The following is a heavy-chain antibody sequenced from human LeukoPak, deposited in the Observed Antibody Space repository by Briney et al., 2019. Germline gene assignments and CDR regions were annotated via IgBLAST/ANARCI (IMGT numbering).Heavy chain of an antibody. V-gene: IGHV4-34*01. D-gene: IGHD4-17*01. J-gene: IGHJ6*04. Sequence: PSETLSLTCAVYGGSFSGYYWSWIRQPPGKGLEWIGEINHSGSTNYNPSLKSRVTISVDTSKNQFSLKLSSVTAADTAVDYCARGVTTVTIPGRDYYYGIDVWGKGTTVTVSS. CDR1: GGSFSGYY. CDR2: INHSGST. CDR3: ARGVTTVTIPGRDYYYGIDV.